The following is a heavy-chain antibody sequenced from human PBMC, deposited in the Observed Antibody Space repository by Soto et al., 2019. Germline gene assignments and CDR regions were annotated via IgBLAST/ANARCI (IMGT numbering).Heavy chain of an antibody. D-gene: IGHD6-13*01. J-gene: IGHJ6*02. CDR2: ISGGGGST. V-gene: IGHV3-23*01. CDR1: GFTFSTYA. CDR3: AKVNKRAAAVRYEYDNYEMDV. Sequence: PGGSLRLSCAASGFTFSTYAMNWVRQAPGKGLEWVSAISGGGGSTYYADSVKGRVTISRDSSKNTLFLQMNGLRAEDTAVYYCAKVNKRAAAVRYEYDNYEMDVFAQDATVTTSS.